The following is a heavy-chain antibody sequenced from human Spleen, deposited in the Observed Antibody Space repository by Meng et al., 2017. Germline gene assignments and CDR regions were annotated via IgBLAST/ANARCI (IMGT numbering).Heavy chain of an antibody. Sequence: EVQLVRVGGDLVKPGGSLKRSCVASGFRLTAAWMSWVRQAPGKGLEWVGRIERKSNGGTAEYAAPVKGRFTISRDDSKNTLYLQMNSLITEDTAVYFCATGAAAADHWGQGSLVTVSS. CDR1: GFRLTAAW. CDR3: ATGAAAADH. CDR2: IERKSNGGTA. V-gene: IGHV3-15*04. J-gene: IGHJ4*02. D-gene: IGHD6-13*01.